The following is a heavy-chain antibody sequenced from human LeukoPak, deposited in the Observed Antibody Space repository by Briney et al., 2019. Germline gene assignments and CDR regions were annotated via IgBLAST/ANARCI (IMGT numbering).Heavy chain of an antibody. V-gene: IGHV3-48*01. J-gene: IGHJ5*01. CDR2: LTRTSSAT. CDR3: ATGGSEYRSDWFDS. D-gene: IGHD5-18*01. CDR1: GFRFSSYD. Sequence: GGSLRLSCVGSGFRFSSYDMDWVRQAPGRGLEWLSYLTRTSSATWYADSVKGRFTIFRDNAKSSLYLQMNSLRVEDTAVYYCATGGSEYRSDWFDSWGQGTLVNVAS.